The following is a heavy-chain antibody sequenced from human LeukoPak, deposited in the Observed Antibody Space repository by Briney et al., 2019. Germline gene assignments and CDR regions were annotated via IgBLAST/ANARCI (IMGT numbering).Heavy chain of an antibody. J-gene: IGHJ6*02. V-gene: IGHV4-34*01. CDR2: INHSGST. Sequence: SETLSLTCAVYGGSFSGYYRSWIRQPPGKGLEWIGEINHSGSTNYNPSLKSRVTISVDTSKNQFSLKLSSVTAADTAVYYCARGHYDSSGYTENYYYYYGMDVWGQGTTVTVSS. CDR3: ARGHYDSSGYTENYYYYYGMDV. CDR1: GGSFSGYY. D-gene: IGHD3-22*01.